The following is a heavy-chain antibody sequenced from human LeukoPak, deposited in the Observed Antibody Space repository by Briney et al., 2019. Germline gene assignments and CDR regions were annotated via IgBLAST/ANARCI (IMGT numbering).Heavy chain of an antibody. J-gene: IGHJ4*02. V-gene: IGHV3-30*04. CDR1: GFTISSYA. D-gene: IGHD6-6*01. CDR2: ISYDGSNK. Sequence: GGSLRLSCAASGFTISSYAMHWVRQAPGKGLEWEAVISYDGSNKYYADSVKGRFTISRDNSKNTLYLQMNSLRAEDTAVYYCASQRCIAARCYFDYWGQGTLVTVSS. CDR3: ASQRCIAARCYFDY.